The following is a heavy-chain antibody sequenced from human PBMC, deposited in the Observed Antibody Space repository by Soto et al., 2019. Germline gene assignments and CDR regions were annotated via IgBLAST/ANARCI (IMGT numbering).Heavy chain of an antibody. Sequence: PSETLSLTCTVSGGSISSGDYYWSWIRQPPGKGLEWIGYIYYSGSTNYNPSLKSRVTISVDTSKNQFSLKLSSVTAADTAMYYCARDGSGRAVEYWGQGTLVTVSS. CDR3: ARDGSGRAVEY. D-gene: IGHD6-19*01. J-gene: IGHJ4*02. V-gene: IGHV4-61*08. CDR1: GGSISSGDYY. CDR2: IYYSGST.